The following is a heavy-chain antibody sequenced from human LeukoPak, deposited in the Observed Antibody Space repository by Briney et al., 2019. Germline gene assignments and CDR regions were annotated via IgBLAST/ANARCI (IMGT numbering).Heavy chain of an antibody. V-gene: IGHV3-49*04. D-gene: IGHD3-10*01. CDR3: TRVLLWFGEFSAFDY. J-gene: IGHJ4*02. CDR2: IRSQVYGGTT. Sequence: GGSLRLSCTASGFTFGDYALTWVRQAPGKGLEWIGFIRSQVYGGTTEYAASVKDRFTVSRDDSKSIAYLQMNSLKTEDTAVYYCTRVLLWFGEFSAFDYWGQGALVTVSS. CDR1: GFTFGDYA.